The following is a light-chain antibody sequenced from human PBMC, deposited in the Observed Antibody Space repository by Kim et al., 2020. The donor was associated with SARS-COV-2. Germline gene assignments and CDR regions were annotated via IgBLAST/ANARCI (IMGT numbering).Light chain of an antibody. CDR2: SNN. J-gene: IGLJ2*01. Sequence: QSVLTQPPSASGTPGQRVTISCSGSSSNIGSNTVNWYQQLPGTAPKLLIYSNNQRPSGVPDRFSGSKSGTSASLAISGLQSEDEADYYRAAWDDSLNGYVVFGGGTQLTVL. CDR1: SSNIGSNT. CDR3: AAWDDSLNGYVV. V-gene: IGLV1-44*01.